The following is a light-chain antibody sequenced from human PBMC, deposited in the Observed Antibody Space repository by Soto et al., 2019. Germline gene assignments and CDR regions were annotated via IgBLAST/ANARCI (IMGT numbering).Light chain of an antibody. CDR1: QGISTW. V-gene: IGKV1-12*01. CDR3: QQANSFPIT. Sequence: EIQMTQSPSSVSASVGDRVTITCRASQGISTWLAWYQQKAGKAPNLLIYGASNLHSGVPSRFSGSGSGTNFTLTISSLQPEDSATYYCQQANSFPITFGQGTRLEIK. J-gene: IGKJ5*01. CDR2: GAS.